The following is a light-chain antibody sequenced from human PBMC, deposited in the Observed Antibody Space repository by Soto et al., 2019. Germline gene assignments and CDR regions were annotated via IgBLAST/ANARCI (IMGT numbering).Light chain of an antibody. CDR3: SLYSSNGSLI. J-gene: IGLJ1*01. V-gene: IGLV2-18*01. CDR2: DVN. Sequence: QSALTHPPSVSGSPGQSVTISCTATTTDTDNYDSVSWYQQAPGTAPKLIIYDVNNRPSGAPDRFSGSTSGNTASLTISGLQAEDETDYFCSLYSSNGSLIFGPGTKVTVL. CDR1: TTDTDNYDS.